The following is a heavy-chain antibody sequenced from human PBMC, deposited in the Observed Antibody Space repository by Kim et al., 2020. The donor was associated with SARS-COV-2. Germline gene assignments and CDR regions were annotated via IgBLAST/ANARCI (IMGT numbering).Heavy chain of an antibody. CDR2: INSDGSIT. D-gene: IGHD2-15*01. CDR3: MRDNIQAGDI. V-gene: IGHV3-74*01. J-gene: IGHJ3*02. CDR1: GFAFSTYW. Sequence: GGSLRLSCAASGFAFSTYWMHWVRQAPGKGLMWVSQINSDGSITHYADSVLGRFTISRDNAKNTLYLQMNSLRVEDTAMYYCMRDNIQAGDIWGQGVMVTVSS.